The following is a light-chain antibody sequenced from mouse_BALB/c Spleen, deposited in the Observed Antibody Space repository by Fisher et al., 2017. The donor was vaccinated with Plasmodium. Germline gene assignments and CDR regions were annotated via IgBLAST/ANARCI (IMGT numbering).Light chain of an antibody. CDR1: QSLLNSDGKTY. CDR3: WQDTHLWT. Sequence: DIVMTQTTLTLSVTIGQPASISCKSSQSLLNSDGKTYLSWLLQRPGQSPKRLIYLVSKLDSGVPDRFTGSGSGTDFTLKISRVEAEDLGVYYCWQDTHLWTFGGGTKLEIK. CDR2: LVS. V-gene: IGKV1-135*01. J-gene: IGKJ1*01.